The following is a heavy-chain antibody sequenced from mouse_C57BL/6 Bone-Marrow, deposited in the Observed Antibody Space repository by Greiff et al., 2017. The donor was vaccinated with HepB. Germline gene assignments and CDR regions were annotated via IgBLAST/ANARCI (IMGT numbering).Heavy chain of an antibody. CDR3: ARKLSLYYFDY. D-gene: IGHD1-2*01. J-gene: IGHJ2*01. V-gene: IGHV1-59*01. CDR2: IDPSDSYT. CDR1: GYTFTSYW. Sequence: QVQLQQPGAELVRPGTSVKLSCKASGYTFTSYWMHWVKQRPGQGLEWIGVIDPSDSYTNYNHKFKGKATLTVDTSSSTAYMQLSSLTSEDSAVYYCARKLSLYYFDYWGQGTTLTVSS.